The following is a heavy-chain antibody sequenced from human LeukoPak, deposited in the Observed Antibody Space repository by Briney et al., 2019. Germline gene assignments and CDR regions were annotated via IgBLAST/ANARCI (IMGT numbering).Heavy chain of an antibody. D-gene: IGHD1-26*01. J-gene: IGHJ4*02. CDR3: ARDSEEPAPWYYFDY. Sequence: GGSLRLSCAASGFTFSDYYMSWIRQAPGKGLEWVSYISSSGSTIYYADSVKGRFTISRDNAKNSLYLQMNSLRAEDTAVYYCARDSEEPAPWYYFDYWGQGTLVTVSS. V-gene: IGHV3-11*01. CDR1: GFTFSDYY. CDR2: ISSSGSTI.